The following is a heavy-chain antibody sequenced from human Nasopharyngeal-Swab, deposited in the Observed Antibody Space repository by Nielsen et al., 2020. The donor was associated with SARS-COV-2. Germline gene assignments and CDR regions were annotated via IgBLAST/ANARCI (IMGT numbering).Heavy chain of an antibody. J-gene: IGHJ3*02. CDR3: ARNVDRRYYYDSSGAFDI. D-gene: IGHD3-22*01. V-gene: IGHV5-51*01. CDR1: GYSFTSYW. CDR2: IYPGDSDT. Sequence: GESLKISCKGSGYSFTSYWIGWVRQVPGKGLEGVGIIYPGDSDTRYSPSFQGQVTISADKSISTAYLQWSSLKASDTAMYYCARNVDRRYYYDSSGAFDIWGQGTMVTVSS.